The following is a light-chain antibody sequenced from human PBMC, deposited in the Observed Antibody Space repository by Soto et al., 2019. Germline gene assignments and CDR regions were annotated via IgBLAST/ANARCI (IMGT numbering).Light chain of an antibody. CDR1: QSISSW. V-gene: IGKV1-5*01. J-gene: IGKJ1*01. CDR3: QQYNSYSWT. CDR2: DAS. Sequence: DIQMTQSPSTLSASVGDRDTITCRASQSISSWLAWYQQKPGKAPKLLIYDASSLESGVPSRFSGSGSGTEFTLTISSLQPDDFATYYCQQYNSYSWTFGQGTKMDIK.